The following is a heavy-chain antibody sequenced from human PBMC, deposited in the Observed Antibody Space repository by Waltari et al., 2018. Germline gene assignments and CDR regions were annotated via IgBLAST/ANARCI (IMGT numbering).Heavy chain of an antibody. CDR3: AKDTSSGWDY. V-gene: IGHV3-23*01. J-gene: IGHJ4*02. CDR1: GFTFSNYA. CDR2: ISGSGGST. D-gene: IGHD6-19*01. Sequence: EVQLLESGGGLVQPGGSLRLSCAASGFTFSNYAMSWVRQAPGKGLEWVSGISGSGGSTSYADSVKGRFTISRDNSKNTLYLQMNSLRAEDTAIYYCAKDTSSGWDYWGQGTLVTVSS.